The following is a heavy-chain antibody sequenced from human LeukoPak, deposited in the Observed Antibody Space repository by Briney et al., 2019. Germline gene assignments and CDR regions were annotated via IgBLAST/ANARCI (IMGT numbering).Heavy chain of an antibody. V-gene: IGHV4-30-2*03. CDR1: GGSISSGGYS. Sequence: PSETLSLTCAVSGGSISSGGYSWSWIRQPPGKGLEWIGYIYYSGSTYYNPSLKSRVTISVDTSKNQFSLKVTSVTAADTAVYYCARYSGSYSPDYYYFYYMDVWGKGTTVTISS. D-gene: IGHD1-26*01. CDR2: IYYSGST. J-gene: IGHJ6*03. CDR3: ARYSGSYSPDYYYFYYMDV.